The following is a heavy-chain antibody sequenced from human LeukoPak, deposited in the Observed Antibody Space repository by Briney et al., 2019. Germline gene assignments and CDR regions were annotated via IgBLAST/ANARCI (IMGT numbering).Heavy chain of an antibody. V-gene: IGHV3-74*01. CDR3: LRVPY. J-gene: IGHJ4*02. CDR1: GFTLSKYY. CDR2: ISSDGSNT. Sequence: PVWALTLSCAVSGFTLSKYYMHGVRQAAWKGRVWVSRISSDGSNTNYADSVKGRFTISRDNAKNTLYLQMNSLRGEDTAVYYCLRVPYWGQGALVTVSS.